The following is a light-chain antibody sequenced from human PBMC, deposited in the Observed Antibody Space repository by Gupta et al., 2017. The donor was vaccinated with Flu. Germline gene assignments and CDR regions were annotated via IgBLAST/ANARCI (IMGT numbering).Light chain of an antibody. V-gene: IGKV1-12*01. CDR2: AAS. Sequence: RASQAIRSLSAWYQHQPGKPPKLLIYAASTLQGGVPSRLSVSGSGTDFTLTISSLQPEDLATYYCQQADSFPRTFGQGTKMEVK. CDR1: QAIRSL. CDR3: QQADSFPRT. J-gene: IGKJ1*01.